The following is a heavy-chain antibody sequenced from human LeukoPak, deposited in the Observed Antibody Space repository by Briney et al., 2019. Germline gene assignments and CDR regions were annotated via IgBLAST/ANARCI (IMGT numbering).Heavy chain of an antibody. J-gene: IGHJ4*02. V-gene: IGHV3-49*04. CDR1: GFTFGDYA. CDR3: TRTVGGYFAEVYFDY. CDR2: IRSKAYGGTT. D-gene: IGHD3-22*01. Sequence: PGRSLRLSCTASGFTFGDYAMSWVCQAPGKGLEWVGFIRSKAYGGTTEYAASVKGRFTISRDDSKSIAYLQMNSLKTEDTAVYYCTRTVGGYFAEVYFDYWGQGTLVTVSS.